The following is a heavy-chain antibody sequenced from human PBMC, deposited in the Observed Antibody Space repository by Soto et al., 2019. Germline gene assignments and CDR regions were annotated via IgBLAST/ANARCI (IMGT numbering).Heavy chain of an antibody. CDR2: ISAYNGNT. CDR1: GYTFTSYG. V-gene: IGHV1-18*01. D-gene: IGHD2-15*01. Sequence: QVQLVQSGAEVKKPGASVKVSCKASGYTFTSYGISWVRQAPGQGLEWMGWISAYNGNTNYAQKLQGRVTMTTDTSPSTAYMELRSLRSDDTAVYYCARVVVVVVAATHDYYYYMDVWGKGTTVTVSS. CDR3: ARVVVVVVAATHDYYYYMDV. J-gene: IGHJ6*03.